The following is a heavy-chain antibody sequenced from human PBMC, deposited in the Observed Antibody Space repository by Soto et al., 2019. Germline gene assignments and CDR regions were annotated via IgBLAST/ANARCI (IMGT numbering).Heavy chain of an antibody. D-gene: IGHD6-13*01. V-gene: IGHV4-34*01. CDR2: INHSGST. J-gene: IGHJ5*02. CDR3: ARAKNTCSSTPRGWFDP. Sequence: SETLSLTCAVYGGSFSGYYWSWIRQPPGKGLEWIGEINHSGSTNYNPSLKSRVTISVDTSKNQFSLKLSSVTAADTAVYYCARAKNTCSSTPRGWFDPWGQGTLVTVSS. CDR1: GGSFSGYY.